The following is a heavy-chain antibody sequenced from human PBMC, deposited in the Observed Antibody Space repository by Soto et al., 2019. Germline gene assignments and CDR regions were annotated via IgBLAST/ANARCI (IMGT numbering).Heavy chain of an antibody. CDR1: GGSFSGYY. D-gene: IGHD3-10*01. CDR3: GRGAIYMVWGVISIYYYYGMDV. CDR2: INHSGST. V-gene: IGHV4-34*01. J-gene: IGHJ6*02. Sequence: SETLSLTCAVYGGSFSGYYWSWIRQPPGKGLEWIGEINHSGSTNYNPSLKSRVTISVDTSKNQFSLKLSSVTAADTAVYYCGRGAIYMVWGVISIYYYYGMDVWGQGTTVTVSS.